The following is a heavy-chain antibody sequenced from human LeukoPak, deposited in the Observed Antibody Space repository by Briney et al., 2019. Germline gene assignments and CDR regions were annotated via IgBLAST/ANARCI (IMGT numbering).Heavy chain of an antibody. CDR2: ISSSADST. Sequence: QPGGSLRLSCEASGFTSSSYAMSWVRQAPGKGLAWVSVISSSADSTYYADSVKGRFTISRDNSKNTLYLQMNNLRAEDTAVYYCAKPLEKYTYGGNFDYWGQGILVTVSS. CDR3: AKPLEKYTYGGNFDY. V-gene: IGHV3-23*01. D-gene: IGHD4-23*01. CDR1: GFTSSSYA. J-gene: IGHJ4*02.